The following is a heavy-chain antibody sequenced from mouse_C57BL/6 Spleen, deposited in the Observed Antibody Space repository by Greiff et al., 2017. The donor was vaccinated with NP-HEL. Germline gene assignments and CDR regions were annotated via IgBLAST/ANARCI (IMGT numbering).Heavy chain of an antibody. CDR1: GYSITSGYY. J-gene: IGHJ4*01. CDR3: ANVATYCDMDY. CDR2: ISYDGSN. Sequence: EVQLQESGPGLVKPSQSLSLTCSVTGYSITSGYYWNWIRQFPGNKLEWMGYISYDGSNNYNPSLKNRISITRDTYKNQFFLKLNSVTTENTATYYCANVATYCDMDYWGKGTSVTVSS. D-gene: IGHD1-1*01. V-gene: IGHV3-6*01.